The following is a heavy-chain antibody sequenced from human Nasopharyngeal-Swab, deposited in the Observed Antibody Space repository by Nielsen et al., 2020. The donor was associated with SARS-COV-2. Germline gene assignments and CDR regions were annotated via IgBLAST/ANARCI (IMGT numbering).Heavy chain of an antibody. V-gene: IGHV5-51*01. CDR3: ARAVDGTYYYYGMDV. J-gene: IGHJ6*02. CDR2: IYPGDSDT. D-gene: IGHD6-19*01. Sequence: VRQMPGKGLEWMGIIYPGDSDTRYSPSFQGQVTISADKSISTAYLQWSSLKASDTAMYYCARAVDGTYYYYGMDVWGQGTTVTVSS.